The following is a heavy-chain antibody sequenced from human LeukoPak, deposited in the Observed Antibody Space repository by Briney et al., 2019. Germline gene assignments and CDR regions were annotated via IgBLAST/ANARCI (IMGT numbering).Heavy chain of an antibody. CDR1: GFTFRSFA. Sequence: GGSLRLSCAASGFTFRSFAMSWVRQAPGKGLQWVSGISGSGGSTYYAASVKGRFSISRDNSKNTLYLQMNSLRAEDTAVYYCAKPYYYGSRSYMDYWGQGTLVTVSS. CDR3: AKPYYYGSRSYMDY. D-gene: IGHD3-10*01. V-gene: IGHV3-23*01. J-gene: IGHJ4*02. CDR2: ISGSGGST.